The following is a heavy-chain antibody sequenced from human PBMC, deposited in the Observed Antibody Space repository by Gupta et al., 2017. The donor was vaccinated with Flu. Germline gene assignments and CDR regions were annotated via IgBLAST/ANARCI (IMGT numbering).Heavy chain of an antibody. CDR2: ISWNSGSI. V-gene: IGHV3-9*01. CDR3: AKSYDSSGYYYDDAFDI. Sequence: EVQLVESGGGLVQPGRSLRLSCAASGFTFDDSAMHWVRQAPGKGLEWVSGISWNSGSIGYADSVKGRFTISRDNAKNSLYLQMNSLRAEDTALYYCAKSYDSSGYYYDDAFDIWGQGTMVTVSS. D-gene: IGHD3-22*01. CDR1: GFTFDDSA. J-gene: IGHJ3*02.